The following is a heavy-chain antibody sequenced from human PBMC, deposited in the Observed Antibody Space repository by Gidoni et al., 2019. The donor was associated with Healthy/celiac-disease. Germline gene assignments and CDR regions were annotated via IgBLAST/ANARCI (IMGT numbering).Heavy chain of an antibody. CDR2: IIPILGIA. J-gene: IGHJ6*02. V-gene: IGHV1-69*08. CDR3: ARDSGSYSYYYYGMDV. D-gene: IGHD1-26*01. CDR1: GGTFSSYT. Sequence: QVQLVQSWAEVKKPGSSVKVSCKASGGTFSSYTISWVRQAPGQGLEWMGRIIPILGIANYAQKFQGRVTITADKSTSTAYMELSSLRSEDTAVYYCARDSGSYSYYYYGMDVWGQGTTVTVSS.